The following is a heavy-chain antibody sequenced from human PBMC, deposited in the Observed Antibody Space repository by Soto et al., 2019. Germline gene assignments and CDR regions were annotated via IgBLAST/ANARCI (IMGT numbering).Heavy chain of an antibody. Sequence: QVQLVQSGAEVKKPGASVKVSCKASGYTFTSYAMHWVRQAPGQRLEWMGWINAGNGNTKYSQKFQGRVTINRDTSASTAYMELSRLRSEDTAVYFCARETSIAASFSYFYYWGQGTLVTVSS. D-gene: IGHD6-6*01. CDR1: GYTFTSYA. CDR3: ARETSIAASFSYFYY. J-gene: IGHJ4*02. V-gene: IGHV1-3*01. CDR2: INAGNGNT.